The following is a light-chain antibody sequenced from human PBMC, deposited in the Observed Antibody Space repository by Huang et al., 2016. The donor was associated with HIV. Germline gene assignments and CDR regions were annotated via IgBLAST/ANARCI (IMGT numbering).Light chain of an antibody. J-gene: IGKJ2*01. CDR1: HDISNS. V-gene: IGKV1-NL1*01. CDR3: QQYYVAPMYT. CDR2: DAS. Sequence: DIQMTQSPSSLSASVGDRVTITCRASHDISNSLAWYQQKLWKAPKLLVYDASKLESGVPARFSGWGSGTDYTLTINSLQPEDFATYYCQQYYVAPMYTFGQGTKLEIK.